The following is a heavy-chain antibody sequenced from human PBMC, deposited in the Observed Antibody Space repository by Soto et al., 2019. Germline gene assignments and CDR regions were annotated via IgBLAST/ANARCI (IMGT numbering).Heavy chain of an antibody. D-gene: IGHD2-15*01. CDR3: AASAVVAAHH. CDR2: ISGNGNTI. CDR1: AFTFSDYY. J-gene: IGHJ5*02. V-gene: IGHV3-11*01. Sequence: GGSLRLSCAASAFTFSDYYMGWIRQAPGKGLEWLSYISGNGNTIYYADSVKGRFTVSRDNAKNLLYLQMNSLRVEDTAVYYWAASAVVAAHHWGQGALVTVSS.